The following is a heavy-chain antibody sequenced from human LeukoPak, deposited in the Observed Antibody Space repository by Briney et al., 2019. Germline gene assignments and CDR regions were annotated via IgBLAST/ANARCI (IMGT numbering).Heavy chain of an antibody. CDR3: ARTPTVTTAAAHFDY. CDR1: GGSISSSSYY. Sequence: SETLSLTCTVSGGSISSSSYYWGWIRQPPGKGLEWIGSIYYSGSTYYNPSLKSRVTISVDTSKNQFSLKLSSVTAADTAVYYCARTPTVTTAAAHFDYWGQGTLVTVSS. D-gene: IGHD4-17*01. J-gene: IGHJ4*02. CDR2: IYYSGST. V-gene: IGHV4-39*07.